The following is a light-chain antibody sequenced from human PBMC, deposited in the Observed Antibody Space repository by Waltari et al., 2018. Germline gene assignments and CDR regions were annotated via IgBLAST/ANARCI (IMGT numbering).Light chain of an antibody. J-gene: IGLJ3*02. CDR1: SGHSSNV. CDR3: QTGGHGTWV. CDR2: ANSDGSH. Sequence: QLLLTQSPSASASLGSSVKLTCPPSSGHSSNVIACLQQQPEKGPRFLMKANSDGSHRKGDEIPDRFSGSSSGAERYLSISSLQSEDEADYFCQTGGHGTWVFGGGTKLTVL. V-gene: IGLV4-69*01.